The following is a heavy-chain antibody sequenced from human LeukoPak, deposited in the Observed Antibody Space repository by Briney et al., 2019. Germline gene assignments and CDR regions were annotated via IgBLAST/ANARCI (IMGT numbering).Heavy chain of an antibody. CDR2: IYSGGRT. D-gene: IGHD1-26*01. CDR3: ARGNSGSYFEYFQH. CDR1: GFTFSSNY. J-gene: IGHJ1*01. Sequence: GGSLRLSCAASGFTFSSNYMSWVRQAPGKGLEWVSVIYSGGRTYYADSVKGRFTISRDNSKNTLYLQMNSLRAEDTAVYYRARGNSGSYFEYFQHWGQGTLVTVSS. V-gene: IGHV3-53*01.